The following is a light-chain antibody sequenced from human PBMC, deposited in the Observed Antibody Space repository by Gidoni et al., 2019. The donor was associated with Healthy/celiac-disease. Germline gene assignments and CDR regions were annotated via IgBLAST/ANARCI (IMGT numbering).Light chain of an antibody. CDR2: AAS. CDR3: QQSYSTPPYT. V-gene: IGKV1-39*01. CDR1: QSISSY. Sequence: IQMTQSPSSLSASVGDRVTITCRASQSISSYLNWYQQKPGKAPKLLIYAASSLQSGVPSRFSGSGSGTDFTLTISSLQPEDFATYYCQQSYSTPPYTFXQXTKLEIK. J-gene: IGKJ2*01.